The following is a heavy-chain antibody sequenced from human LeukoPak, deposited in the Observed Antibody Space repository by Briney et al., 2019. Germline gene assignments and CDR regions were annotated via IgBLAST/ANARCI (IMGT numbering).Heavy chain of an antibody. D-gene: IGHD6-13*01. V-gene: IGHV3-23*01. J-gene: IGHJ4*02. Sequence: GGSLRLSCAASGFTFNNYAMTWVRQAPGEGLEWVSTISDSVSGGSTYYADSVKGRFTISRDNSKNTLYLQMNSLRAEDTAVYYCAKDLGIAACLYYFDYWGQGTLVTVSS. CDR1: GFTFNNYA. CDR2: ISDSVSGGST. CDR3: AKDLGIAACLYYFDY.